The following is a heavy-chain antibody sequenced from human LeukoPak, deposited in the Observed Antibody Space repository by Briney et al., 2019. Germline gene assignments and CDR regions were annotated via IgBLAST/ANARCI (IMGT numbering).Heavy chain of an antibody. CDR3: ATVGGYCSSTSCYGGGDY. CDR2: INPNSGGT. J-gene: IGHJ4*02. CDR1: GYTFTGYY. V-gene: IGHV1-2*06. D-gene: IGHD2-2*01. Sequence: ASVKVSCKASGYTFTGYYMHWVRQAPGQGLEWMGRINPNSGGTNYARKFQGRVTMTRDTSISTAYMELSRLRSDDTAVYYCATVGGYCSSTSCYGGGDYWGQGTLVTVSS.